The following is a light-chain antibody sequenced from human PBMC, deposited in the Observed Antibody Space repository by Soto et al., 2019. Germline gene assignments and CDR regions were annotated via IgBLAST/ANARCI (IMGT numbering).Light chain of an antibody. CDR1: QGINSY. CDR3: QQYYSYPPT. CDR2: AAS. Sequence: AIRMTQSPSSLSASTGDRVTITCRASQGINSYLAWYQQKPGKAPKLLIYAASTLQSGVPSRFNGSGSGTDFTLTISCLQSEDFATYYCQQYYSYPPTFGGGTKVE. J-gene: IGKJ4*01. V-gene: IGKV1-8*01.